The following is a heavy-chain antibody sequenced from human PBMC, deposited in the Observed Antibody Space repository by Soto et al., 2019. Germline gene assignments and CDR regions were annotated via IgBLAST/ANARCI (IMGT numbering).Heavy chain of an antibody. CDR1: GGTFSSYT. Sequence: GASVKVSCKASGGTFSSYTTSWVRQAPGQGLEWMGRIIPILGIANYAQKFQGRVTITADKSTSTAYMELSSLRSEDTAVYYCARDLNSGYDLGAFDIWGQGTMVTVSS. CDR3: ARDLNSGYDLGAFDI. CDR2: IIPILGIA. V-gene: IGHV1-69*04. D-gene: IGHD5-12*01. J-gene: IGHJ3*02.